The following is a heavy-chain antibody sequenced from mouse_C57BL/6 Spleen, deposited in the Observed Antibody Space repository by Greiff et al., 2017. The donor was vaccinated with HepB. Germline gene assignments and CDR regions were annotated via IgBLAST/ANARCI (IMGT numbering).Heavy chain of an antibody. CDR2: ISDGGSYT. CDR1: GFTFSSYA. CDR3: ARDGYYGWFAY. V-gene: IGHV5-4*01. J-gene: IGHJ3*01. D-gene: IGHD2-3*01. Sequence: EVKLVESGGGLVKPGGSLKLSCAASGFTFSSYAMSWVRQTPEKRLEWVATISDGGSYTYYPDNVKGRFTISRDNAKNNLYLQMSHLKSEDTAMYYCARDGYYGWFAYWGQGTLVTVSA.